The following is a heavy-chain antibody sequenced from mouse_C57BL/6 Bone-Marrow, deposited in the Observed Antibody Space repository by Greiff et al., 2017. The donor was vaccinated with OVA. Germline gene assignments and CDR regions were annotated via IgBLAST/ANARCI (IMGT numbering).Heavy chain of an antibody. Sequence: EVQLQESGAELVRPGASVKLSCTASGFTFTDDYMHWVKQRPEQGLEWIGWIHPENGGTDYDSKFQGKATVTADTSSNTTYLQLSSLTSEDAAVYDCSTYGNFDYWGQGTTLTVSS. J-gene: IGHJ2*01. D-gene: IGHD1-1*02. CDR3: STYGNFDY. CDR1: GFTFTDDY. V-gene: IGHV14-4*01. CDR2: IHPENGGT.